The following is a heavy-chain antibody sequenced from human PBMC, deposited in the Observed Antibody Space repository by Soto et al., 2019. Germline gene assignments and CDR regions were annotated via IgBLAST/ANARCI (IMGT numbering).Heavy chain of an antibody. CDR1: GFTFTTNA. J-gene: IGHJ4*02. V-gene: IGHV3-30*04. CDR2: ITNEGRDK. CDR3: ARDQCFVGDKSCYDFDF. Sequence: AGRFVRLSCVAVGFTFTTNANHWGSRGPGKGLEWVAVITNEGRDKYYADSVKGRFTLSRDNSKNTLFLPMNSLRSDDTAGYYCARDQCFVGDKSCYDFDFWGQGTLVTVSS. D-gene: IGHD2-15*01.